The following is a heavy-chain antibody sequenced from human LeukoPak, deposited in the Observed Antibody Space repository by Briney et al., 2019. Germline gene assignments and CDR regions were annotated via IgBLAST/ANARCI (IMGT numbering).Heavy chain of an antibody. CDR3: ARYELGYCTASSCFGPLDY. J-gene: IGHJ4*02. CDR1: GGSISSYY. D-gene: IGHD2-15*01. Sequence: PSETLSLTCTVSGGSISSYYWSWIRQSPGKGLEWIGHLYYGGNTKYNPSLKSRVTISVDTSKNQFSLKLSSVITADTAIYYCARYELGYCTASSCFGPLDYWGQGTLVTVSS. V-gene: IGHV4-59*01. CDR2: LYYGGNT.